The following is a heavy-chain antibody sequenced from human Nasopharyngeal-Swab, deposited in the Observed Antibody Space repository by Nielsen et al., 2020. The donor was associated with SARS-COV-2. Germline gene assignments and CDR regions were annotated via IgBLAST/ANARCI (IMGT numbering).Heavy chain of an antibody. D-gene: IGHD3-22*01. V-gene: IGHV1-2*06. CDR1: GYTFTGYY. CDR2: INPNSGGT. CDR3: ARSPSDYYYDSSGYYGYRGMDV. J-gene: IGHJ6*02. Sequence: ASVKVSCKASGYTFTGYYMHWVRQAPGQGLEWMGRINPNSGGTNYAQKFQGRVTITADESTSTAYMELSSLRSEDTAVYYCARSPSDYYYDSSGYYGYRGMDVWGQGTTVTVSS.